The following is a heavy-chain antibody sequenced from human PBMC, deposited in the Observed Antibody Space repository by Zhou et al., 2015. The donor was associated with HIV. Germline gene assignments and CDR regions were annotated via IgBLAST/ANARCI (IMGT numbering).Heavy chain of an antibody. Sequence: QVQLVQSTMEMKQPGASVRVSCETAGYKFNNYVITWVRQAPGQGLEWMGGIIPVFGTANYAPKFQGRVTMTADKSTSTAYMELSSLRYEDTAVYFCARSSVNHDNALDLWGQGTKVIVSS. D-gene: IGHD1-14*01. CDR1: GYKFNNYV. V-gene: IGHV1-69*06. CDR3: ARSSVNHDNALDL. J-gene: IGHJ3*01. CDR2: IIPVFGTA.